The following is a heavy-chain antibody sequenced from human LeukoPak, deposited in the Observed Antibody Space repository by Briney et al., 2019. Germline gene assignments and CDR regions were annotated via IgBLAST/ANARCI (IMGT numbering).Heavy chain of an antibody. V-gene: IGHV1-46*01. CDR3: ARVGYSSGWYSNYYGMDV. J-gene: IGHJ6*02. Sequence: GASVKVSCKASGYTFTSYYMHWVRQAPGQGLKWMGIINPSGGSTSYAQKFQGRVTMTRDTSTSTVYMELSSLRSEDTAVYYCARVGYSSGWYSNYYGMDVWGQGTTVTVSS. CDR2: INPSGGST. D-gene: IGHD6-19*01. CDR1: GYTFTSYY.